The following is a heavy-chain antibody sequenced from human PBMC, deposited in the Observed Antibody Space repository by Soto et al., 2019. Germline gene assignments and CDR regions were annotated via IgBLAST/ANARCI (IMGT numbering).Heavy chain of an antibody. V-gene: IGHV3-15*07. D-gene: IGHD4-17*01. Sequence: EVQLVESGGGLAKPGGSLRLSCAVSGFIFNNAWMNWVRQTPGKGLEWVGRLKGKTDGGTTDYADLVKGRFTISGEDSKNTVFLQMNSLETEDTAVYYCATSGTMVYGDSTRPHFDYWGQGTLVTVSS. J-gene: IGHJ4*02. CDR3: ATSGTMVYGDSTRPHFDY. CDR1: GFIFNNAW. CDR2: LKGKTDGGTT.